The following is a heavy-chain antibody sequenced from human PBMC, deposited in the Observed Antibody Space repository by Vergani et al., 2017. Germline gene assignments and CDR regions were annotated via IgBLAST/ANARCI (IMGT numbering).Heavy chain of an antibody. CDR1: GGSISSYY. CDR3: ARERLGGRGQQPGRPYYYYGMDV. D-gene: IGHD6-13*01. CDR2: IYTSGNT. J-gene: IGHJ6*02. V-gene: IGHV4-4*07. Sequence: QVQLQESGPGLVKPSDTLSLTCTVSGGSISSYYWSWIRQPAGKGLEWIGRIYTSGNTNYNPSLKSRVTMSVDTSKNQFSLKLSSVTAADTAVYYCARERLGGRGQQPGRPYYYYGMDVWGQGTTVTVSS.